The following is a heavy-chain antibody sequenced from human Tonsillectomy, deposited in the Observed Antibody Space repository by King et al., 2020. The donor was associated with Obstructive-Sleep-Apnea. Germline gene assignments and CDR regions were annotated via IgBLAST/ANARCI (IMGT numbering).Heavy chain of an antibody. CDR1: GGSISSYY. Sequence: QLQESGPGLVKPSETLSLTCTVSGGSISSYYWSWVRHPPGKGLGWVWYIYFSGSTHYNPPLKSRVTISVNTAKNQFSLKLSSVTAADTAAYYCARGDVDTAIQGSLYYFDYWGQGTLVTVSS. J-gene: IGHJ4*02. D-gene: IGHD5-18*01. CDR2: IYFSGST. CDR3: ARGDVDTAIQGSLYYFDY. V-gene: IGHV4-59*01.